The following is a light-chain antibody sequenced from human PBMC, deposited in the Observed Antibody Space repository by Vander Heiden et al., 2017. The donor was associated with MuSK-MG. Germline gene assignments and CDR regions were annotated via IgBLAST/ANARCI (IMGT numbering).Light chain of an antibody. CDR3: QHSYSNGGLT. V-gene: IGKV1-39*01. CDR2: AAS. J-gene: IGKJ4*01. Sequence: DIQMTQSPSSLSASVGDSITFTCRASQSIGTFLNWYQQKPGKAPRLLIYAASNLQSGVPPRFSGSGTGTDFTLTISSLQSEDFATYYCQHSYSNGGLTFGGGTKVEI. CDR1: QSIGTF.